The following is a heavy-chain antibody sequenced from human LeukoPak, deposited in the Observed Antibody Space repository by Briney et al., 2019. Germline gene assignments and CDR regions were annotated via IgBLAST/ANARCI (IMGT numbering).Heavy chain of an antibody. CDR1: GFTFSSYG. V-gene: IGHV3-7*03. J-gene: IGHJ5*02. CDR2: IKQDGSEK. D-gene: IGHD6-19*01. CDR3: ARGHSSGWHNWFDP. Sequence: GGSLRLSCAASGFTFSSYGMPWVRQAPGKGLEWVANIKQDGSEKYYVDSVKGRFTISRDNAKNSLYLQMNSLRAEDTAVYYCARGHSSGWHNWFDPWGQGTLVTVSS.